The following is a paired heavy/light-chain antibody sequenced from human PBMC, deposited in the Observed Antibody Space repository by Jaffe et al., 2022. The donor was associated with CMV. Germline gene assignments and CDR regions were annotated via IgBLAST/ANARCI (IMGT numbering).Light chain of an antibody. V-gene: IGLV2-11*01. J-gene: IGLJ3*02. CDR2: DVS. CDR1: SSDVGGYNY. Sequence: QSALTQPRSVSGSPGQSVTISCTGTSSDVGGYNYVSWYQQHPGKAPKLMIYDVSKRPSGVPDRFSGSKSGNTASLTISGLQAEDEADYYCCSYAGSYTLWVFGGGTKLTVL. CDR3: CSYAGSYTLWV.
Heavy chain of an antibody. Sequence: EVQLVESGGGLVKPGGSLRLSCAASGFTFSNAWMSWVRQAPGKGLEWVGRIKSKTDGGTTDYAAPVKGRFTISRDDSKNTLYLQMNSLKTEDTAVYYCTTDLHVLLWFGELLYQDSRWYFDLWGRGTLVTVSS. CDR3: TTDLHVLLWFGELLYQDSRWYFDL. D-gene: IGHD3-10*01. CDR2: IKSKTDGGTT. CDR1: GFTFSNAW. V-gene: IGHV3-15*01. J-gene: IGHJ2*01.